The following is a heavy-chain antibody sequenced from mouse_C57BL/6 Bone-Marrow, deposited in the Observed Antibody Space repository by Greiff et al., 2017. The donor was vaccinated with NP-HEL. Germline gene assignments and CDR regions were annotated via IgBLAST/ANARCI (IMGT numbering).Heavy chain of an antibody. V-gene: IGHV5-4*01. CDR3: AQRYSHSWFAY. CDR1: GFTFSSYA. D-gene: IGHD2-12*01. Sequence: EVHLVESGGGLVKPGGSLKLSCAATGFTFSSYAMSWVRQTPEKRLEWVATISDGGSYTYYPDNVKGRFTISRDNAKNNLYLQMSHLKSEDTAMYYCAQRYSHSWFAYWGQGTLVTVSA. CDR2: ISDGGSYT. J-gene: IGHJ3*01.